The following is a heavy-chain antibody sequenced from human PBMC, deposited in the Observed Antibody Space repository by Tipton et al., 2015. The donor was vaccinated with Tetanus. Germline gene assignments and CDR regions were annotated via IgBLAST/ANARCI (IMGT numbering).Heavy chain of an antibody. J-gene: IGHJ4*02. CDR3: ARSASPFDY. CDR1: RFTFSSYG. V-gene: IGHV3-30*03. CDR2: ISYDGNSE. Sequence: QLVQSGGGVVQPGRSLRLSCAASRFTFSSYGMHWVRQAPGKGLEWVAVISYDGNSEYYTDSVKGRFTISRDNSKNTLYLQMNSLRAEDTAVYYCARSASPFDYWGQGTLVTVSS.